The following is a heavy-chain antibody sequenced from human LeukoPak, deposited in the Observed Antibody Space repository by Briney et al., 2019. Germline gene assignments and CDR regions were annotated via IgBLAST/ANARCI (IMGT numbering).Heavy chain of an antibody. D-gene: IGHD2-21*02. CDR3: AIPMGYCGGDCPDYYYYYGMDV. CDR2: IIPILGIA. J-gene: IGHJ6*02. Sequence: ASVKVSCKASGGTFSSYAISWGRQAPGQGLEWRGRIIPILGIANYAQKFQGRVTITADKSTSTAYMELSSLRSEDTAVYYCAIPMGYCGGDCPDYYYYYGMDVWGQGTTVTVSS. CDR1: GGTFSSYA. V-gene: IGHV1-69*04.